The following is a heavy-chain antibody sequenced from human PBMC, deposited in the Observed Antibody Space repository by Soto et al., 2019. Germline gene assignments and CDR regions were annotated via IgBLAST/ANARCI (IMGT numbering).Heavy chain of an antibody. CDR2: VGSTGANT. CDR3: TGRYCNGGSCYSAPRD. Sequence: SGGSLRLSCAASGFTFSTYGMSWVRQAPGKGLEWVSAVGSTGANTYYADSVKGRFTISRDNSKSTLYLQMNSLRGEDTALYYCTGRYCNGGSCYSAPRDWGQGTLVTVSS. J-gene: IGHJ4*02. CDR1: GFTFSTYG. D-gene: IGHD2-15*01. V-gene: IGHV3-23*01.